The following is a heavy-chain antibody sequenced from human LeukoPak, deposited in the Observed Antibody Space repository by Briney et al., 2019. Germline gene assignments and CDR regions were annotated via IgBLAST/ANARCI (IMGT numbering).Heavy chain of an antibody. Sequence: PGGSLRLSCAASGFTLSSYSMNWVRQAPGKGLEWVSYISRGSSTIYYADSVKGRFTISRDNAKNSLYLQMNSLRAEDTAVYYCAKAGCGDGSCYYAEYFQHWGQGTLVTVSS. D-gene: IGHD2-15*01. V-gene: IGHV3-48*01. J-gene: IGHJ1*01. CDR2: ISRGSSTI. CDR3: AKAGCGDGSCYYAEYFQH. CDR1: GFTLSSYS.